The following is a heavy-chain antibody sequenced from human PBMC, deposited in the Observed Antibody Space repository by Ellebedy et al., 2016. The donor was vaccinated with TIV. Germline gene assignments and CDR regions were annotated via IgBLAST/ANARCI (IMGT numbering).Heavy chain of an antibody. V-gene: IGHV3-23*01. D-gene: IGHD1-14*01. J-gene: IGHJ3*02. CDR1: GFKW. CDR3: ANIWYGRSVDAFDI. CDR2: ISYNSDRT. Sequence: GESLKISXAASGFKWMSWVRQPPGKGLEWVSSISYNSDRTYYADSVKGRFTISRDNSKNTLYLQMNSLRVEDTAVYYCANIWYGRSVDAFDIWGQGTMVTVSS.